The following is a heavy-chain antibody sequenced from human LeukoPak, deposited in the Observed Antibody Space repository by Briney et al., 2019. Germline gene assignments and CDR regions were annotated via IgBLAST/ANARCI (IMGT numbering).Heavy chain of an antibody. D-gene: IGHD5-18*01. CDR2: INPNSGGT. V-gene: IGHV1-2*06. Sequence: ASVKVSCKASGYTFTGYYMHWVRQAPGQGLEWMGRINPNSGGTNYAQKFQGRVTMTRDTSISTAYMELSRLRSVDTAVYYCARGEYSYGLMLDWGQGTLVSVSS. CDR3: ARGEYSYGLMLD. CDR1: GYTFTGYY. J-gene: IGHJ4*01.